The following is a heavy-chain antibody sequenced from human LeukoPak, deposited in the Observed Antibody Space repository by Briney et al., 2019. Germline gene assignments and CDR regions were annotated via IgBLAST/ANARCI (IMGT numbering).Heavy chain of an antibody. CDR1: GFTFSSYD. CDR3: AKQTYGDYQALDY. CDR2: IRYDGSNK. D-gene: IGHD4-17*01. V-gene: IGHV3-30*02. Sequence: GGSLRLSCAASGFTFSSYDMHWVRRAPGKGLEWVAFIRYDGSNKYYADSVKGRFTISRDNSKNTLYLQMNSLRAEDTAVYYCAKQTYGDYQALDYWGQGTLVAVSS. J-gene: IGHJ4*02.